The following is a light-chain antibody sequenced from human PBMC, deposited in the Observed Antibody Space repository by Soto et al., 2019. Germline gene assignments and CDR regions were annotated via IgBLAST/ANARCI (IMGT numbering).Light chain of an antibody. V-gene: IGLV2-8*01. CDR1: SSDIGLYDL. CDR2: EVT. J-gene: IGLJ1*01. CDR3: SSYAGSKMGV. Sequence: QSALTQPASVSGSPGQSVTISCTGTSSDIGLYDLVSWYQQHPGKAPKLIIYEVTQRPSGVPDRFSASKSGNTASLTVSGLQAEDEADYYCSSYAGSKMGVFGTGTKVTVL.